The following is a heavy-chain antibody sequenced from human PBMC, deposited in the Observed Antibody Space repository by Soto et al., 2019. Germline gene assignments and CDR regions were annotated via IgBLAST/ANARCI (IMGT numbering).Heavy chain of an antibody. D-gene: IGHD6-13*01. CDR3: ARWGIAACDY. CDR1: GFTFSSYG. CDR2: IWSDGGNK. V-gene: IGHV3-33*01. J-gene: IGHJ4*02. Sequence: QVQLVESGGGVVQPGRSLRLSCAASGFTFSSYGMHWVRQAPGKGLEWVAVIWSDGGNKYYADSVKGRFTISRDNSKNTLYPHMNSLAAGDTAVYYCARWGIAACDYGGQGPLVTVSS.